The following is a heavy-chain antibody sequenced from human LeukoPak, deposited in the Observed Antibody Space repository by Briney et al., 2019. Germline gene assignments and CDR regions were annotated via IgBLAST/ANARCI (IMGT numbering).Heavy chain of an antibody. CDR2: MNPGDSDT. J-gene: IGHJ4*02. Sequence: GESLKISCEASGYSFTTYWIGWVRQMPGKGLEWMGIMNPGDSDTTYSPSFQGQVTVSADKSISTAYLQWSSLKASDTAMYYCARGVAGTWDYWGQGTLVTVSS. CDR1: GYSFTTYW. CDR3: ARGVAGTWDY. D-gene: IGHD6-19*01. V-gene: IGHV5-51*01.